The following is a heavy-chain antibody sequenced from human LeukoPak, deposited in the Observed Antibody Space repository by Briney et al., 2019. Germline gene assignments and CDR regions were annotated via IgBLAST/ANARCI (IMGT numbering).Heavy chain of an antibody. V-gene: IGHV3-74*01. CDR1: GFTLSRYW. Sequence: GGSLRLSCAASGFTLSRYWMHWVRQAPGKGLVWVSRINGDGSSTRYADSVKGRFTISRDNAKNTLYLQMNSLRAEDTAVYYCARDDDELDVWGKGTTVTVSP. CDR2: INGDGSST. J-gene: IGHJ6*04. CDR3: ARDDDELDV.